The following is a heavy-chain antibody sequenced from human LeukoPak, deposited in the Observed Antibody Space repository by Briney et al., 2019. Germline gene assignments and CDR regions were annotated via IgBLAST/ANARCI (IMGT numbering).Heavy chain of an antibody. J-gene: IGHJ4*02. Sequence: TSETLSLTCNVSGDSITSTYYWGWIRQPPGKGLEWIGSISHSGNTYYNPSLKSRVTISIDTSKNQFSLRLNSVTAADTAMYYCAKSGGSGLIDYWGQGTLVTVSS. CDR3: AKSGGSGLIDY. V-gene: IGHV4-38-2*02. CDR1: GDSITSTYY. D-gene: IGHD6-25*01. CDR2: ISHSGNT.